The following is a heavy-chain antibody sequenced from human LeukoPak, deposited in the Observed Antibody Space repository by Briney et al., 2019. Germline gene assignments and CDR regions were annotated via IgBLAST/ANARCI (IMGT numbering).Heavy chain of an antibody. J-gene: IGHJ3*02. CDR2: IWYDGSNK. CDR1: GLTFSSYG. V-gene: IGHV3-33*06. D-gene: IGHD3-16*01. CDR3: AKDGGMMGAFDI. Sequence: GRTLRLSCAASGLTFSSYGMHWVRQAPGKGLEWVAVIWYDGSNKYYADSVKGRFTISRDNSKSTLYMQMNSLRAKDTAVYYCAKDGGMMGAFDIWGQGTMVTVSS.